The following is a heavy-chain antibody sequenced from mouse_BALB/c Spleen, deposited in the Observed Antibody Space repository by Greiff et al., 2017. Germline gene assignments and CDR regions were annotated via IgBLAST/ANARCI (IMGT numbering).Heavy chain of an antibody. V-gene: IGHV14-3*02. Sequence: VQLQQSGAELVKPGASVKLSCTASGFNIKDTYMHWVKQRPEQGLEWIGRIDPANGNTKYDPKFQGKATITADTSSNTAYLQLSSLTSEDTAVYYCARWLLQGGAMDYWGQGTSVTVSS. CDR1: GFNIKDTY. D-gene: IGHD2-3*01. CDR3: ARWLLQGGAMDY. J-gene: IGHJ4*01. CDR2: IDPANGNT.